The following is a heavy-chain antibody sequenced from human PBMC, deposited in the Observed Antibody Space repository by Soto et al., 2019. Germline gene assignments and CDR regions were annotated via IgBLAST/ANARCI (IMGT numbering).Heavy chain of an antibody. CDR2: ISSSGSTI. J-gene: IGHJ3*02. CDR3: ARVCSSTSCHDAFDI. V-gene: IGHV3-11*01. D-gene: IGHD2-2*01. CDR1: GFTFSDYY. Sequence: LRLSCAVSGFTFSDYYMSWIRQAPGKGLEWVSYISSSGSTIYYADSVKGRFTISRDNAKNSLYLQMNSLRAEDTAVYYCARVCSSTSCHDAFDIWGQGTMVTVSS.